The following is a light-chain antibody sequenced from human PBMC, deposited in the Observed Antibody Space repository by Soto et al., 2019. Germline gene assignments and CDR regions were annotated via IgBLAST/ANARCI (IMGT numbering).Light chain of an antibody. Sequence: QSALTQPRSVSGSPGQSVTISCTGTSSDVGGYNFVSWYQQHPGKAPKLMLYGVSRRPSGVPDRFSGSKSGNTASLTISGLQAEDEADYCCCSYAGSYEGFGTGTKVTVL. J-gene: IGLJ1*01. CDR3: CSYAGSYEG. CDR1: SSDVGGYNF. CDR2: GVS. V-gene: IGLV2-11*01.